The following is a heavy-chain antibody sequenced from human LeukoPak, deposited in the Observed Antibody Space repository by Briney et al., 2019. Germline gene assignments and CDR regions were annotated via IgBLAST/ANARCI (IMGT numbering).Heavy chain of an antibody. CDR3: ARQDGNSKYYFDY. CDR2: IYPGDSDT. V-gene: IGHV5-51*01. D-gene: IGHD1-1*01. CDR1: GYSLTYYW. J-gene: IGHJ4*02. Sequence: GESLKISCEGSGYSLTYYWIGWVRQMPGKGLEWMGIIYPGDSDTRYRPSFQGQVTISVDKSISTAYLQWNSLKASDTAMYYCARQDGNSKYYFDYWGQGTLVTVSS.